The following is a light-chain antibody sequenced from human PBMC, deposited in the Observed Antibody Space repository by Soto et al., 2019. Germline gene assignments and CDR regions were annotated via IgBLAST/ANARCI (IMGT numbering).Light chain of an antibody. Sequence: IGMTQSPSTVSVSPGERDSLSWRASQSVSSNLAWYQQKPGQAPRLLIYGASTRATGIPARFSGSGSGTEFTLTISSLQSEDFAVYYCQQYNNWPRTFGQGTKVDIK. CDR2: GAS. CDR1: QSVSSN. CDR3: QQYNNWPRT. J-gene: IGKJ1*01. V-gene: IGKV3-15*01.